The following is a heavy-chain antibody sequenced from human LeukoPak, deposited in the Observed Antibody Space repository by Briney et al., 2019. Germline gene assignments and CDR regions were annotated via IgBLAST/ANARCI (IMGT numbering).Heavy chain of an antibody. D-gene: IGHD3-22*01. CDR1: GGSISSFDYY. V-gene: IGHV4-30-4*01. Sequence: PSQTLSLTCTVSGGSISSFDYYWTWIRQPPGKGLEWIGYIYYSGSTNYNPSLKSRVTISVDTSKNQFSLKLSSVTAADTAVYYCARVERYDSSGYYGYWGQGTLVTVSS. CDR2: IYYSGST. CDR3: ARVERYDSSGYYGY. J-gene: IGHJ4*02.